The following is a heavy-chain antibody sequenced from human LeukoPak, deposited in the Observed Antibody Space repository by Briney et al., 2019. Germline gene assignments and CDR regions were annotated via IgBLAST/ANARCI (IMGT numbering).Heavy chain of an antibody. J-gene: IGHJ6*03. V-gene: IGHV4-59*11. D-gene: IGHD4-17*01. CDR1: GGSISSHY. CDR2: IYYSGST. CDR3: ARVIRLPRAFYYYYYMAV. Sequence: SETLSLTCTVSGGSISSHYWSWIRQPPGKGLEWIGYIYYSGSTNYNPSLKSRVTISVDTSKNQFSLKLSSVTAADTAVYYCARVIRLPRAFYYYYYMAVWGKGSTVTVSS.